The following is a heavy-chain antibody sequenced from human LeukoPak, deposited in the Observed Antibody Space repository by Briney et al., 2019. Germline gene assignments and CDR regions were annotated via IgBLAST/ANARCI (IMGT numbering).Heavy chain of an antibody. D-gene: IGHD6-6*01. J-gene: IGHJ5*02. Sequence: PGGSLRLSCAASGFTFSDHYRSWIRQAPGKGLEWVSYISSSGSTIYYAYSVNGRSTISRDNGKNSLYLQMNRLRTEDTAVYFCARDFSYSSSWFDPWGEGTLVTVSS. V-gene: IGHV3-11*01. CDR2: ISSSGSTI. CDR1: GFTFSDHY. CDR3: ARDFSYSSSWFDP.